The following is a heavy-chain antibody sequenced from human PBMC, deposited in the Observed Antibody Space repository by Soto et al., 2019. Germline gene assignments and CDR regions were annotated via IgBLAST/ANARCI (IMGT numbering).Heavy chain of an antibody. D-gene: IGHD2-2*01. Sequence: ASVKVSCKASGYTFTGYYMHWVRQAPGQGLEWMGWINPNSGGTNYAQKFQGRVTMTRDTSISTAYMELSRLRSDDTAVYYCARGIVVVPAANRDWFDPWGQGTLVTVSS. CDR1: GYTFTGYY. V-gene: IGHV1-2*02. CDR2: INPNSGGT. J-gene: IGHJ5*02. CDR3: ARGIVVVPAANRDWFDP.